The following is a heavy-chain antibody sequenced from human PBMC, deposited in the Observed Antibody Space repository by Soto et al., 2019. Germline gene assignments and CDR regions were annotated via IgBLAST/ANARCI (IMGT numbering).Heavy chain of an antibody. CDR1: GYTFTRSG. J-gene: IGHJ6*02. D-gene: IGHD3-10*01. V-gene: IGHV1-18*01. CDR3: ARAGEVPYYYSGMDV. CDR2: ISGYNGNT. Sequence: QVQLMQSGGEVKKPGASVKVSCKASGYTFTRSGVSWVRQAPGQGLEWMGWISGYNGNTKYDQKFQDRIIMTTDTSTSTADMELRSLRSDDTAVYYCARAGEVPYYYSGMDVWGQGTTVIVSS.